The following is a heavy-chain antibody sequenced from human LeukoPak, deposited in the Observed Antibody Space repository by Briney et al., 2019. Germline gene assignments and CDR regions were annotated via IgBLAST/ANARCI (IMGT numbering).Heavy chain of an antibody. CDR1: GFTFSSYA. J-gene: IGHJ4*02. Sequence: ARSLTLSCAASGFTFSSYAMHWVRQAPGKGLEWVAVISYDGSNKYYADSVKGRFTISRDNSKSTLYLEMNSLRAEDTAVYYCASGYSYGNFFDYWGQGTLVTVSS. V-gene: IGHV3-30*04. CDR2: ISYDGSNK. CDR3: ASGYSYGNFFDY. D-gene: IGHD5-18*01.